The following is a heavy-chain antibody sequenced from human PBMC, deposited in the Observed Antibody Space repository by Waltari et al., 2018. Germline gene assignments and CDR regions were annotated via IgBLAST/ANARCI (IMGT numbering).Heavy chain of an antibody. Sequence: QVQLVESGGGVVQPGRSLRLSCAASGFTFSSYGMHWVRQAPGKGLEWVAVISYDGSNKYYADSVKGRFTISRDNSKNTLYLQMNSLRAEDTAVYYCAKGKWFGELSDGDYWGQGTLVTVSS. CDR1: GFTFSSYG. J-gene: IGHJ4*02. D-gene: IGHD3-10*01. CDR3: AKGKWFGELSDGDY. CDR2: ISYDGSNK. V-gene: IGHV3-30*18.